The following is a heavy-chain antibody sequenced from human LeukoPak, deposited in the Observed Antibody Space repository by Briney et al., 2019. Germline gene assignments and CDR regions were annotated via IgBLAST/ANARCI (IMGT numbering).Heavy chain of an antibody. Sequence: ASVKVSCKASGYTFTNYHMHWVRQATGQGLEWMGWVNPNSGNTGYAQKFQGRVTMTMDPSISTAYMELSSLRSEDTAVYYCARRSDDYDSSAYYHWGQGTLVTVSS. V-gene: IGHV1-8*02. D-gene: IGHD3-22*01. J-gene: IGHJ4*02. CDR2: VNPNSGNT. CDR3: ARRSDDYDSSAYYH. CDR1: GYTFTNYH.